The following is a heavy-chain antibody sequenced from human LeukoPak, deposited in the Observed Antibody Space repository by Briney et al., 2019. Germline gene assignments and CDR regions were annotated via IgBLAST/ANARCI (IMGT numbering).Heavy chain of an antibody. Sequence: SETLSLTCTVSGGSISSYYWSWIRQPPGKGLEWIGYIYSSGSTNYNPSLKSRVTISVDTSKNQFSLKLTSVTAADTGVYYCARDLLGSIDYWGQGTLVTVSS. V-gene: IGHV4-59*01. CDR3: ARDLLGSIDY. D-gene: IGHD2-15*01. CDR2: IYSSGST. J-gene: IGHJ4*02. CDR1: GGSISSYY.